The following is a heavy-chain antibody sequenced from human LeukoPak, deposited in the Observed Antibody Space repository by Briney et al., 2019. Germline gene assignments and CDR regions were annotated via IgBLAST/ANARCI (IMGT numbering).Heavy chain of an antibody. Sequence: PGGSLRLSCAASGFTFSSYWMHWVRQAPGKGLVWVSRINSDGSSTSYADSVKGRFTISRDNAKNTLYLQMNSLRAEDTAVYYCASSGLLWFGELSCFDYWGQGTLVTVSS. CDR1: GFTFSSYW. V-gene: IGHV3-74*01. CDR3: ASSGLLWFGELSCFDY. CDR2: INSDGSST. D-gene: IGHD3-10*01. J-gene: IGHJ4*02.